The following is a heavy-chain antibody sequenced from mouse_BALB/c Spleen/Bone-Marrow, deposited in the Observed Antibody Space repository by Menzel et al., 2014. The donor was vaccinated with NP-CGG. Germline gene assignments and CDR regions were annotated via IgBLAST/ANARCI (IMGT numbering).Heavy chain of an antibody. CDR3: TSPARNKFDN. J-gene: IGHJ2*01. V-gene: IGHV1-5*01. CDR1: GYTFSNYW. Sequence: VQLQQSGTVLARPGAAVKMSCKASGYTFSNYWMHWVKQRPGQGLEWIGAIYPGNSDTTYNQKFKGKATLTAVTSTSTAYMELSSLTNENSAVYYYTSPARNKFDNWGQGTTLTVSP. CDR2: IYPGNSDT.